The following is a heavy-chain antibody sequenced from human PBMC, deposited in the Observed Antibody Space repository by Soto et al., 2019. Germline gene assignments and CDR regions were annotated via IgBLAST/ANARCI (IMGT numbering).Heavy chain of an antibody. Sequence: AETLSLTXDVSGGSLYSSNWWTWVRQTPGKDLEWIGEIHHSGSTNYNPSLKSRVTISADKSKNQFFLNLASVTAADTAMYYCKRRGGGGSGVFIIDWLDAWGQGTQVTVSS. V-gene: IGHV4-4*02. CDR2: IHHSGST. J-gene: IGHJ5*02. D-gene: IGHD3-3*01. CDR1: GGSLYSSNW. CDR3: KRRGGGGSGVFIIDWLDA.